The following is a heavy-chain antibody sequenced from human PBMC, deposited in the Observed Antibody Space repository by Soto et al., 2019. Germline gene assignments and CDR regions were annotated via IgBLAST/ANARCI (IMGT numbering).Heavy chain of an antibody. J-gene: IGHJ4*02. V-gene: IGHV3-30-3*01. D-gene: IGHD3-3*01. CDR1: GFTFSSYA. CDR2: ISYDGSNK. CDR3: ARDGEVLRDGYNFDFDY. Sequence: HPGGSLRLSCAASGFTFSSYAMHWVRQAPGKGLEWVAVISYDGSNKYYADSVKGRFTISRDNSKNTLYLQMNSLRAEDTAVYYCARDGEVLRDGYNFDFDYWGQGTLVTVSS.